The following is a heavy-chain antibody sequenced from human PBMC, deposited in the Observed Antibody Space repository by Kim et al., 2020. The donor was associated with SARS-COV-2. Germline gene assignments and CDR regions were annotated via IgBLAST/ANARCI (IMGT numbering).Heavy chain of an antibody. V-gene: IGHV3-11*05. CDR3: TRDPRLLDY. CDR1: GFTFSDHY. Sequence: GGSLRLSCAASGFTFSDHYMTWMRQAPGKGLECISYISGSSASINYADSVRGRFTISRDNAKNSLYLQMNSLRVEDTAIYYCTRDPRLLDYWGQGTLVTVSS. J-gene: IGHJ4*02. CDR2: ISGSSASI.